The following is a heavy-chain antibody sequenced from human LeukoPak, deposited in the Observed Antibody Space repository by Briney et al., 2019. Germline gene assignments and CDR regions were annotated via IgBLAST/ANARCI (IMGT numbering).Heavy chain of an antibody. CDR3: AKDGHDILTEIDY. V-gene: IGHV3-30*18. J-gene: IGHJ4*02. D-gene: IGHD3-9*01. Sequence: PGRSLRLSCAASGFTFSSYGMHWVRQAPGKGLEWVAVISYDGSNKYYADSVKGRFTISRDNSKNTLYLQMNSLRAEDTAVYYCAKDGHDILTEIDYWGQGTLVTVSS. CDR1: GFTFSSYG. CDR2: ISYDGSNK.